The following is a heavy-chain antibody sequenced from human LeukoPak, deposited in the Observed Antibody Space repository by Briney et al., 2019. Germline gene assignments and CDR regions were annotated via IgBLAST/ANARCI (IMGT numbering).Heavy chain of an antibody. CDR3: AKHLFEIVVVVAATSPAFDY. Sequence: GGSLRLSCAASGFTFSSYAMRWVRQAPGKGLEWVSAISGSGGSIYYADSVKGRFTISRDNSKSTLYLQMNSLRAEDTAVYYCAKHLFEIVVVVAATSPAFDYWGQGPLVTVSS. CDR2: ISGSGGSI. J-gene: IGHJ4*02. D-gene: IGHD2-15*01. V-gene: IGHV3-23*01. CDR1: GFTFSSYA.